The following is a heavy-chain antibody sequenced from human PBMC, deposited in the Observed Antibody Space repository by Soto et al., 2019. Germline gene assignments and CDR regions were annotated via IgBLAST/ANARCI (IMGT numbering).Heavy chain of an antibody. Sequence: ASVKVSCKASGYTFTSYAMHWVRQAPGQRLEWMGWINAGNGNTKYSQKFQGRVTITRDTSASTAYMELSSLRSEDTAVYYCARAPGGIAVAGMPYYYYYMDVWGKGTTVTVSS. V-gene: IGHV1-3*01. J-gene: IGHJ6*03. CDR1: GYTFTSYA. D-gene: IGHD6-19*01. CDR2: INAGNGNT. CDR3: ARAPGGIAVAGMPYYYYYMDV.